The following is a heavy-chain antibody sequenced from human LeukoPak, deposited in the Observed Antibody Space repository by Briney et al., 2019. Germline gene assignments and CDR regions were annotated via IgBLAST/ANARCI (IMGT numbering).Heavy chain of an antibody. Sequence: PGGSLRLSCVVSGFDLSDYYMSWIRQAPGKGVKWISNISSSGANIYLADPGKGRFTMSRDNARASLYLQMNSLRADDTAIYYCARRRDYFDYWGQGTLVTVSS. V-gene: IGHV3-11*01. CDR1: GFDLSDYY. J-gene: IGHJ4*02. CDR3: ARRRDYFDY. CDR2: ISSSGANI.